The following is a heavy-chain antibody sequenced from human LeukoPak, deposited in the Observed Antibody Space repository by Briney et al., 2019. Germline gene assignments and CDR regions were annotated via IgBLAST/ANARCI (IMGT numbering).Heavy chain of an antibody. CDR2: ISSSSSYI. CDR1: GFTFSSYS. V-gene: IGHV3-21*01. Sequence: GGSLRLSCAASGFTFSSYSMNWVRQAPGKGLEWVSSISSSSSYIYYADSVKGRFTISRDNAKNSLYLQMNSLRAEDTAVYYCARESFLGESSYFDYWGQGTLVTVSS. CDR3: ARESFLGESSYFDY. D-gene: IGHD3-10*01. J-gene: IGHJ4*02.